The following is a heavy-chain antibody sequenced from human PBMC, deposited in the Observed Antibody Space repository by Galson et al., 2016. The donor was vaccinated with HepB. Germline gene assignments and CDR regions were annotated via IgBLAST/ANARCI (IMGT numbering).Heavy chain of an antibody. J-gene: IGHJ4*02. CDR3: ARGGVSITIFGVVPYFDS. D-gene: IGHD3-3*01. CDR2: ISTTGRYI. Sequence: SLRLSRAASGFTFDTYCMNWVRQAPGKGLEWVASISTTGRYIYYADSVEGLFTISGDNAQNSVYLQMNSLRPEDTAIYYCARGGVSITIFGVVPYFDSWGQGALVTVSS. CDR1: GFTFDTYC. V-gene: IGHV3-21*01.